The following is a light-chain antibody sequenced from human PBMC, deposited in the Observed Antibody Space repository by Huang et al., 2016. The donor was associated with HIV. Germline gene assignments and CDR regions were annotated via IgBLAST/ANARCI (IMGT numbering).Light chain of an antibody. CDR2: AAS. J-gene: IGKJ5*01. Sequence: QLTQSPSSLSMSVGDRVIITCQASQDIANSLAWYQHKPGRAPKLRISAASTLQSGVPSRCSGGSAGTYFTLIITNLQPDDFASYYCQQLHSYPITFGQGTRLDI. CDR3: QQLHSYPIT. V-gene: IGKV1-9*01. CDR1: QDIANS.